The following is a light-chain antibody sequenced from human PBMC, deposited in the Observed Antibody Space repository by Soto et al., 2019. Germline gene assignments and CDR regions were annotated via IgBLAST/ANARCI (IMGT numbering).Light chain of an antibody. J-gene: IGLJ3*02. Sequence: QAVVTQPPSVSGAPGQRVTISCTGSSSNIGAGYDVHWYRQLPGTAPKLLIYGDSNRPSGVPDRFSGSKSGTSASLAISGLQADDEADYYCQSYDISLRGRVFGGGTKVTVL. V-gene: IGLV1-40*01. CDR1: SSNIGAGYD. CDR2: GDS. CDR3: QSYDISLRGRV.